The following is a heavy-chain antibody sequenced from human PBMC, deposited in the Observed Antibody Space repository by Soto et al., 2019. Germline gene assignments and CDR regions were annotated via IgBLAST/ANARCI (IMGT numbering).Heavy chain of an antibody. V-gene: IGHV4-31*03. CDR3: SRGILF. CDR1: GDSINSGGYC. CDR2: ISYGGST. J-gene: IGHJ4*02. D-gene: IGHD5-18*01. Sequence: QVQLQESGSGLVKPSQTLSLTCTVSGDSINSGGYCWSWIRQHPGKGLDWIGCISYGGSTSYNPSLKSRVTISVDTSKNQFSLKLTSVTAADTAVYYCSRGILFWGQGALITVSS.